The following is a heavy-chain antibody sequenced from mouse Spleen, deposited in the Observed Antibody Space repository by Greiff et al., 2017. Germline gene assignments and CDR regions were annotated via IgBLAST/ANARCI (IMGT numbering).Heavy chain of an antibody. D-gene: IGHD4-1*01. J-gene: IGHJ1*01. V-gene: IGHV5-9-1*01. CDR1: GFTFSSYA. Sequence: ESGGGLVKPGGSLKVSCAASGFTFSSYAMSWVRQTPEKRLEWVATISSGGSYTYYTDSVKGRFTISRDNAKNTLYLQMSSLRSEDTAMYYCARGLGLLLFLYFDVCGAAPTVTVSS. CDR3: ARGLGLLLFLYFDV. CDR2: ISSGGSYT.